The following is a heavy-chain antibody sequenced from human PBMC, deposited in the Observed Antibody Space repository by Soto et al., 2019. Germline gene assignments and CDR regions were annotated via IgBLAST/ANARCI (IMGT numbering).Heavy chain of an antibody. CDR2: IGTAGDT. CDR1: GFTFSSYD. J-gene: IGHJ2*01. D-gene: IGHD2-2*01. V-gene: IGHV3-13*01. CDR3: ARVSCSSTSCNNDWYFDL. Sequence: EVQLVESGGGLVQPGGSLRLSCAASGFTFSSYDMHWVRQAKGKGLEWVSTIGTAGDTYYPGSVKGRFTISRENAKNSLYLQMNSLRAGDTAVYYCARVSCSSTSCNNDWYFDLWGRGTLVTVSS.